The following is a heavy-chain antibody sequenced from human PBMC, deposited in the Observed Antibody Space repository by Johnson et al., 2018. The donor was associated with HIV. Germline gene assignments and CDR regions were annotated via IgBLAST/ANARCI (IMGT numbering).Heavy chain of an antibody. D-gene: IGHD6-13*01. V-gene: IGHV3-7*05. Sequence: VQLVESGGGLVQPGGSLRLSCAASGFTFTNYWMSWVRQAPGKGLEWVANIKQDGTEKYYVDSVKGRFTISRDNAKNSLYLQMNSLRAEDTAVYYCASSNVVGYSNYPDAFDIWGQGTMVTVSS. CDR3: ASSNVVGYSNYPDAFDI. CDR2: IKQDGTEK. CDR1: GFTFTNYW. J-gene: IGHJ3*02.